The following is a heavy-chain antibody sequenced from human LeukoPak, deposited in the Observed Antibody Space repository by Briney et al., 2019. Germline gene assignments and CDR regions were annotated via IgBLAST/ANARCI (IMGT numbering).Heavy chain of an antibody. J-gene: IGHJ4*02. D-gene: IGHD6-19*01. CDR3: AKSIAVAGTWIVN. Sequence: SETLSLTCTVSGDSINYASYWGWIRQTPGKGLEWIGSIHRGGTTYFNPSLKSRVTISIDLSKNQFSLKLTSVAAADSAMYYCAKSIAVAGTWIVNWGQGILVLVSS. CDR2: IHRGGTT. CDR1: GDSINYASY. V-gene: IGHV4-38-2*02.